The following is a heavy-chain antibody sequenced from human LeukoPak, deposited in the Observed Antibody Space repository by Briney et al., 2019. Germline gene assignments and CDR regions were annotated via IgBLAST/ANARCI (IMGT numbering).Heavy chain of an antibody. J-gene: IGHJ6*03. D-gene: IGHD3-10*01. V-gene: IGHV4-34*01. Sequence: PSETLSLTCAVYGGSFNGYYWSWIRQPPGKGLEWIGEINHSGSTNYNPSLKSRVTISVDTSKNQFSLKLSSVTAADTAVYYCARLKGTMVRGVITRKYYYYMDVWGKGTTVTISS. CDR3: ARLKGTMVRGVITRKYYYYMDV. CDR1: GGSFNGYY. CDR2: INHSGST.